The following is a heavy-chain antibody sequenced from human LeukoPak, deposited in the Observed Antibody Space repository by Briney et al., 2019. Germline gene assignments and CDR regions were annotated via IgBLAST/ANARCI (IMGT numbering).Heavy chain of an antibody. CDR2: ISGTGGST. Sequence: PGGSLRLSCAASGFTISSNYMSWVRQAPGKGLEWVSSISGTGGSTHYADSVKGRFTISRDNSKNTLYLQMNSLRAGDTAIYYCAKSSYYGSSGFYREYYFDYWGQGTLVPVSS. CDR3: AKSSYYGSSGFYREYYFDY. D-gene: IGHD3-22*01. V-gene: IGHV3-23*01. CDR1: GFTISSNY. J-gene: IGHJ4*02.